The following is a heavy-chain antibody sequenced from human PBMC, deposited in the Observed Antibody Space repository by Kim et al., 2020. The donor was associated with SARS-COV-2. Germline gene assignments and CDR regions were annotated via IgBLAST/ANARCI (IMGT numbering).Heavy chain of an antibody. D-gene: IGHD6-13*01. J-gene: IGHJ6*02. CDR2: ISSNGGST. CDR3: VKVVSSWLYYYYYYGMVV. CDR1: GFTFSSFA. Sequence: GGSLRLSCSASGFTFSSFAMHWVRQAPGKGLEYVSAISSNGGSTYYADSVKGRFTISRDNSKNTLYLQMSSLRAEDTAVYYCVKVVSSWLYYYYYYGMVVWGQGTTVTVSS. V-gene: IGHV3-64D*06.